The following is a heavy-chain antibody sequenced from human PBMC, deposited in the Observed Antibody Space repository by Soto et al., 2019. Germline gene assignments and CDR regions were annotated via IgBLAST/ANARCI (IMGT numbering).Heavy chain of an antibody. V-gene: IGHV1-8*01. D-gene: IGHD6-19*01. CDR2: MNPNTGNT. CDR3: ARAIRIAVAGVVYWFDP. J-gene: IGHJ5*02. Sequence: ASVKVSCKASGYTFTNYDINWVRQATGQGLEWMGWMNPNTGNTGYAQNFQGRVTMTRNTSINTAYMELRSLRSEDTAVYYCARAIRIAVAGVVYWFDPWGQGTLVTVSS. CDR1: GYTFTNYD.